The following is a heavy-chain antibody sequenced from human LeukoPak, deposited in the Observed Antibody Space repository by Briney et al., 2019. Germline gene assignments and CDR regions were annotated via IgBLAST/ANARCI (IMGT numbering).Heavy chain of an antibody. CDR3: ATDRRAPILRAFDI. Sequence: ASVKVSCKVSGYTLTELSMHWVRQAPGKGLEWMGGFDPEDGETIYAQKFQGRVTMTEDTSTDTAYMELSSLRSEDTAVYYCATDRRAPILRAFDIWGQGTMVTVSS. D-gene: IGHD2-15*01. CDR1: GYTLTELS. CDR2: FDPEDGET. V-gene: IGHV1-24*01. J-gene: IGHJ3*02.